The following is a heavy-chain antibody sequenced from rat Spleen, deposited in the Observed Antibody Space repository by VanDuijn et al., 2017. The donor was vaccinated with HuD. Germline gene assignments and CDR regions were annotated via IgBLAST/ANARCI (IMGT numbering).Heavy chain of an antibody. CDR1: GFTFSNYD. CDR2: ISAGGDST. J-gene: IGHJ4*01. CDR3: TRGYVMDA. V-gene: IGHV5S13*01. Sequence: EVQLVESGGGLVQPGRSMKLSCAASGFTFSNYDMAWVRQAPKKGLEWVAYISAGGDSTYYRDSVKGRFTISRDNAKNTQYLQMDSLRSEDTATYYCTRGYVMDAWGQGASVTVSS.